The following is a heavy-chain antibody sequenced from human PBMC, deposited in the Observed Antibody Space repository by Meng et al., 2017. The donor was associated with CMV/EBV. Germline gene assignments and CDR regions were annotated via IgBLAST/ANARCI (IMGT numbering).Heavy chain of an antibody. CDR3: ARVRFALWFGDRLPYGMDV. CDR2: IYYSGST. Sequence: SETLSLTCTVSGGSVSSGSYYWSWIRQPPGTGLEWIGYIYYSGSTNYNPSLKSRVTISVDTSKNQFSLKLSSVTAADTAAYYCARVRFALWFGDRLPYGMDVWGQGTTVTVSS. J-gene: IGHJ6*02. V-gene: IGHV4-61*01. D-gene: IGHD3-10*01. CDR1: GGSVSSGSYY.